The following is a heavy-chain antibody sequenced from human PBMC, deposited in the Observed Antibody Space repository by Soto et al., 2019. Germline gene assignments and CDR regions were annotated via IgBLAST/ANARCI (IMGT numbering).Heavy chain of an antibody. V-gene: IGHV4-34*01. J-gene: IGHJ4*02. CDR1: GGSFTCYY. CDR2: VSHRGST. Sequence: ETLYLTYALKGGSFTCYYGCWIRQSPGKGLEWIGEVSHRGSTNYNPSLKSRVTISIDTSKNQFFLKLNSVTAADTGMYYCARNGGSTWYYFDSWGQG. D-gene: IGHD6-13*01. CDR3: ARNGGSTWYYFDS.